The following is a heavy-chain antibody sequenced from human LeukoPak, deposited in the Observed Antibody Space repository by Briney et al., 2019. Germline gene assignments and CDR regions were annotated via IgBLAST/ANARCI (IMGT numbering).Heavy chain of an antibody. Sequence: GGSLRLSCAASGFTFNTYIMNWVRQAPGKGLEWVSYIRNSTNNIYYADSVRGRFTISRDNAKNSLYLQMNSLRVEDTGVYYCAKDLMDENIVVVPAFDYWGQGTLVTVSS. J-gene: IGHJ4*02. V-gene: IGHV3-48*04. CDR1: GFTFNTYI. CDR3: AKDLMDENIVVVPAFDY. CDR2: IRNSTNNI. D-gene: IGHD2-2*01.